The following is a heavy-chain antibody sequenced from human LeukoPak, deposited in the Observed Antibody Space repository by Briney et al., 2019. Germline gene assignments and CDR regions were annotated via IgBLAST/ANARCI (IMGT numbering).Heavy chain of an antibody. CDR2: ISGSGGST. Sequence: GGSLRLSCAASGFTFRSYAMSWVRQAPGKGLEWVSGISGSGGSTYYADSVKGRFTISRDNSKNTLYLQMNSLRAEDTAVYYCAKGDNWGYDAFDIWGQGTMVTVSS. D-gene: IGHD7-27*01. CDR3: AKGDNWGYDAFDI. CDR1: GFTFRSYA. J-gene: IGHJ3*02. V-gene: IGHV3-23*01.